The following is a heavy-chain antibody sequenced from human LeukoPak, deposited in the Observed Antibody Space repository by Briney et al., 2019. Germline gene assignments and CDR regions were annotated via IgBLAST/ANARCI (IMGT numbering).Heavy chain of an antibody. V-gene: IGHV4-39*01. Sequence: PSETLSLTCTVSGCSISSINHHWGWVRQSPGKDLEWFRSIYNGRTTFSNPSLNSRVTISIVTSKNQFSLQLNSVTAADTAVYYCVRHDGRSGGTMGAFDSWGQGSLVTVSS. CDR3: VRHDGRSGGTMGAFDS. CDR2: IYNGRTT. CDR1: GCSISSINHH. D-gene: IGHD4-23*01. J-gene: IGHJ5*01.